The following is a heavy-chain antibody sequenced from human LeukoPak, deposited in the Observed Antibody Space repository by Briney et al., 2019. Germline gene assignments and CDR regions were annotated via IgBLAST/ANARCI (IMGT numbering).Heavy chain of an antibody. CDR1: GFTFDDYA. CDR2: SSWNSGSI. D-gene: IGHD6-13*01. Sequence: GGSLRLSCAASGFTFDDYAMHWVRQAPGKGLEWVSGSSWNSGSIGYADSVKGRFTISRDNAKNSLYLQMNSLRAEDTALYYCAKDMSSSWHFVGNQYYYGMDVWGQGTTVTVSS. J-gene: IGHJ6*02. V-gene: IGHV3-9*01. CDR3: AKDMSSSWHFVGNQYYYGMDV.